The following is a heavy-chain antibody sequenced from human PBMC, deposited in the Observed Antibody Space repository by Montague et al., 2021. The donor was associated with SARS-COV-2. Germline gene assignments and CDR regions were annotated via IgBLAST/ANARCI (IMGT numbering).Heavy chain of an antibody. Sequence: SETLSLTCAVYGGSFSDYHWTWIRQSAGKGLEWIGQIAHGGTTKYNPSLESRVTISIDTSKNQFSLKLTSVTAADTAIYYCARGAPGYRGQGTLVTVSS. CDR3: ARGAPGY. CDR2: IAHGGTT. V-gene: IGHV4-34*01. J-gene: IGHJ4*02. CDR1: GGSFSDYH. D-gene: IGHD2-2*03.